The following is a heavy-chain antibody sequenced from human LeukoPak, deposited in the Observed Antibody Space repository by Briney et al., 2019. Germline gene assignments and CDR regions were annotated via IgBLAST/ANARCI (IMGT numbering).Heavy chain of an antibody. V-gene: IGHV3-7*01. D-gene: IGHD1-1*01. CDR1: GFTFSSHW. CDR2: IKEDGTVK. J-gene: IGHJ4*02. CDR3: ARALYNWGSGGIGFDY. Sequence: GGSLRLSCVASGFTFSSHWMTWIRQAPGKGLEWVAHIKEDGTVKYYVDSVKGRFTVSRDNAKNSLSLQMTSLRGDDTGVYFCARALYNWGSGGIGFDYWGQGTLVTVSS.